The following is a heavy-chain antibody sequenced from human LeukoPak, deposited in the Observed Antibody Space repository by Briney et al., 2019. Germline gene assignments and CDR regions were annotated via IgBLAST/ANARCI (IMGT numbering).Heavy chain of an antibody. J-gene: IGHJ4*02. CDR1: GFTFSSYS. V-gene: IGHV3-21*01. D-gene: IGHD5-18*01. CDR3: ARGIRLWLDLDY. CDR2: ISSSSSYI. Sequence: PGGSLRLSCAASGFTFSSYSMNWVRQAPGKGLEWVSSISSSSSYIYYADSVKGRFTISRDNAKNSLYLQMNSLRAEDTAVYYCARGIRLWLDLDYWGQGTLVTVSS.